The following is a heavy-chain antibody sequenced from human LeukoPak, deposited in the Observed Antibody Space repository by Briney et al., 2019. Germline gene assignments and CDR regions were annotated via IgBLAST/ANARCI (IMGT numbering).Heavy chain of an antibody. J-gene: IGHJ5*02. CDR1: GFTFSSYS. Sequence: GGSLRLSCAASGFTFSSYSMNWVRQAPGKGLEWVSSISSSSSYIYYADSVKGRFTISRDNAKNSLYLQMSSLRAEDTAVYYCARDPVRADDFWSGYSNWFDPWGQGTLVTVSS. D-gene: IGHD3-3*01. CDR2: ISSSSSYI. CDR3: ARDPVRADDFWSGYSNWFDP. V-gene: IGHV3-21*01.